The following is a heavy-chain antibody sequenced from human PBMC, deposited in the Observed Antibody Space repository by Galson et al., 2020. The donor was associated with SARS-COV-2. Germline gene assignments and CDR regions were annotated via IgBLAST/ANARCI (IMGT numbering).Heavy chain of an antibody. J-gene: IGHJ3*02. CDR3: ARDRQSSSSTSDAFDI. CDR2: IYSGVST. D-gene: IGHD6-13*01. CDR1: GFTVSSNY. V-gene: IGHV3-66*01. Sequence: GESLKISCAASGFTVSSNYMSWVRPAPGKGLEWVSVIYSGVSTYYADSVKGRFTISRDNSKNTLYLQMNSLRAEDTAVYYCARDRQSSSSTSDAFDIWGQGTMVTVSS.